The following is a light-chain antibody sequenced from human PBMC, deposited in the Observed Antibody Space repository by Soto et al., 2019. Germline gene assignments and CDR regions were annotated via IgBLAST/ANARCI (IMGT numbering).Light chain of an antibody. CDR1: QSISSR. V-gene: IGKV1-5*03. J-gene: IGKJ4*02. Sequence: DIQMTQSPSTLSASVGDRVSITCRASQSISSRLAWYQQKPGKAPKLLIYKTFSVESGVPSRFSGSGSGTEFTLTISRLQTDDFATYYCKQYDRHSPFGGGTKVVIK. CDR3: KQYDRHSP. CDR2: KTF.